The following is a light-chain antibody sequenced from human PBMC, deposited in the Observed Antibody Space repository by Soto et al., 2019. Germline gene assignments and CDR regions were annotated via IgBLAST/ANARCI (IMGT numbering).Light chain of an antibody. CDR2: NIN. CDR3: AAWDDSLNGVV. Sequence: QSVLTQPPSASGTPGQRVTISCSGSSSNIGSKTVNWYQQLPGTAPKLLIYNINQRPSGVPDRFSGSKSGTSASLAISGLQSEDEADYYCAAWDDSLNGVVFGGGTKLTVL. J-gene: IGLJ3*02. CDR1: SSNIGSKT. V-gene: IGLV1-44*01.